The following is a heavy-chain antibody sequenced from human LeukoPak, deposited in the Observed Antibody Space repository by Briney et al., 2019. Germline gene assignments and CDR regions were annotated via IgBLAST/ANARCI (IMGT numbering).Heavy chain of an antibody. Sequence: SETLSLTCTVSGGSISSYYWSWIRQPPGKGLEWIGYIYYSGSTNYNPSLKSRVTTSVDTSKNQFSLKLSSVTAADTAVYYCARSSNYDYVWGRHNPLDYWGQGTLVTVSS. D-gene: IGHD3-16*01. CDR2: IYYSGST. J-gene: IGHJ4*02. V-gene: IGHV4-59*01. CDR3: ARSSNYDYVWGRHNPLDY. CDR1: GGSISSYY.